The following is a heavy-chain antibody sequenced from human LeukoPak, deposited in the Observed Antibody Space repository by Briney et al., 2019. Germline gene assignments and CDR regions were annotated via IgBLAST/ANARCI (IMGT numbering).Heavy chain of an antibody. CDR1: GFTSSSNY. Sequence: GGSLRLSCAASGFTSSSNYMSWVRQAPGKGLEGVSVIYSGGSTYYSDSVKGRFTISRHNSNNTLSLQMNSLRAEDTAVYYCASLYSSGWSYFDYWGQGTLVTVSS. CDR2: IYSGGST. J-gene: IGHJ4*02. CDR3: ASLYSSGWSYFDY. D-gene: IGHD6-19*01. V-gene: IGHV3-53*04.